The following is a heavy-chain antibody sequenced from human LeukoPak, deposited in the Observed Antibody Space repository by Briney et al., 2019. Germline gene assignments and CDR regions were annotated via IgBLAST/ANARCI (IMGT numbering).Heavy chain of an antibody. CDR2: ISSSSSYI. CDR3: ARDEGAGYYYYYMDV. J-gene: IGHJ6*03. Sequence: GGSLRLSCAASGFTFSSYAMSWVRQAPGKGLEWVSSISSSSSYIYYADSVKGRFTISRDNAKNSLYLQMNSLRAEDTAVYYCARDEGAGYYYYYMDVWGKGTTVTVSS. CDR1: GFTFSSYA. V-gene: IGHV3-21*01.